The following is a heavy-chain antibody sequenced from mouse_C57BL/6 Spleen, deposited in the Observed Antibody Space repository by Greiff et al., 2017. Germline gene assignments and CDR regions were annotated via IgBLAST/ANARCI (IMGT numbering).Heavy chain of an antibody. CDR1: GYTFTSYW. J-gene: IGHJ4*01. D-gene: IGHD2-5*01. V-gene: IGHV1-55*01. CDR3: ARSPYYSNYGGDY. CDR2: IYPGSGST. Sequence: QVQLQQPGAELVKPGASVKMSCKASGYTFTSYWITWVKQRPGQGLEWIGDIYPGSGSTNYNEKFKSKATLTVDTSSSTAYMQLSSLTSEDSAVYYCARSPYYSNYGGDYWGQGTSGTVSS.